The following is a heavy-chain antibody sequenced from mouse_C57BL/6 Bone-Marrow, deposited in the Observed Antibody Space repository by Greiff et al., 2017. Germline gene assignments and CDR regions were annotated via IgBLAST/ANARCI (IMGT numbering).Heavy chain of an antibody. CDR2: ISSGGDYI. CDR1: GFTFSSYA. Sequence: EVKLVESGEGLVKPGGSLKLSCAASGFTFSSYAMSWVRQTPEKRLEWVAYISSGGDYIYYADTVKGRFTISRDNARNTLYLQMISLKSEDTAMYDCTSDLGDAMDYWGQGTSVTVSA. V-gene: IGHV5-9-1*02. CDR3: TSDLGDAMDY. J-gene: IGHJ4*01.